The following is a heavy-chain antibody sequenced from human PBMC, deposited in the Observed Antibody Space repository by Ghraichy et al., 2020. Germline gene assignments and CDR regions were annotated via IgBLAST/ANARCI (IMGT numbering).Heavy chain of an antibody. CDR2: IYYSGST. Sequence: SETLSLTCTVSGNSISSGGYYWSWIRQHPGKGLEWIGYIYYSGSTYYNPSLKSRVTISVDTSKNQFSLKLSSVTAAYTAVYYCASDNGDYGYYFDYWGQGTLVTVSS. J-gene: IGHJ4*02. CDR1: GNSISSGGYY. CDR3: ASDNGDYGYYFDY. D-gene: IGHD4-17*01. V-gene: IGHV4-31*03.